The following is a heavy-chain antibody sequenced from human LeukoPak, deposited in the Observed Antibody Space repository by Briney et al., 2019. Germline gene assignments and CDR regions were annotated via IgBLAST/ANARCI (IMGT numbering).Heavy chain of an antibody. V-gene: IGHV3-33*01. CDR3: ARDGSPTVIDY. CDR1: GVTFSRSG. D-gene: IGHD4-11*01. CDR2: IWYDGSKK. Sequence: GGSLRLSCAVSGVTFSRSGMHWVRQAPGKGLEWVAFIWYDGSKKYYADSVKGRFTTSRDNSKNTVYLQTDSLRVEDTAVYYCARDGSPTVIDYWGQGTLLTVSS. J-gene: IGHJ4*02.